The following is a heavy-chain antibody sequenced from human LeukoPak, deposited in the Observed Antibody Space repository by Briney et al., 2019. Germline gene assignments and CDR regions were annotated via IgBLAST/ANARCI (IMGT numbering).Heavy chain of an antibody. CDR3: ARVNRGSWYYFDY. D-gene: IGHD6-13*01. Sequence: PGGSLRLSCAASGFTFSSYAMSWVRQAPGKGLEWVAVISYDGSNKYYADSVKGRFTISRDNSKNTLYLQMNSLRAEDTAVYYCARVNRGSWYYFDYWGQGTLVTVSS. J-gene: IGHJ4*02. V-gene: IGHV3-30-3*01. CDR1: GFTFSSYA. CDR2: ISYDGSNK.